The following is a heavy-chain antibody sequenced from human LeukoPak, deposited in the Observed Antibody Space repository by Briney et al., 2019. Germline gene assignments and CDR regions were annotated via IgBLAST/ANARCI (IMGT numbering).Heavy chain of an antibody. D-gene: IGHD6-6*01. Sequence: PSETLSLTCAVSGGSFSGYYWSWIRQPPGKGLEWIGYIYYSGSTNYNPSLKSRVTISVDTSKNQFSLKLSSVTAADTAVYYCARHRYSSSSLNWFDHWGQGTLVTVSS. CDR2: IYYSGST. V-gene: IGHV4-59*08. CDR1: GGSFSGYY. J-gene: IGHJ5*02. CDR3: ARHRYSSSSLNWFDH.